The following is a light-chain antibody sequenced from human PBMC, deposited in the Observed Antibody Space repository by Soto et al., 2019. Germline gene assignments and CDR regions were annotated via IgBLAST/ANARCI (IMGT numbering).Light chain of an antibody. CDR3: QQTYTTPFT. CDR2: AAS. V-gene: IGKV1-39*01. J-gene: IGKJ3*01. Sequence: DIQMTQSPSSLSASVGDRVTITCRASQRISNYLNWYQHKPGKAPRLLINAASSLQSGVPSRFSGSGSGTDFTLTISNLQPEDFATYYCQQTYTTPFTFGPGTKVDIK. CDR1: QRISNY.